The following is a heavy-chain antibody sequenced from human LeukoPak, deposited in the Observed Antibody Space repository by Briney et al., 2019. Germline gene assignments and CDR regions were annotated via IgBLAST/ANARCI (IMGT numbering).Heavy chain of an antibody. CDR3: ARPYSSSEAFDI. Sequence: PGGSLRLSCAGSGFTFSSYWMSWVRQAPGKGLEWVANINQDGSEKYYVDSVKGRFTISRDNAKISLYLQMNSLRAEDTAVYYCARPYSSSEAFDIWGQGTMATVSS. CDR1: GFTFSSYW. V-gene: IGHV3-7*04. J-gene: IGHJ3*02. D-gene: IGHD6-13*01. CDR2: INQDGSEK.